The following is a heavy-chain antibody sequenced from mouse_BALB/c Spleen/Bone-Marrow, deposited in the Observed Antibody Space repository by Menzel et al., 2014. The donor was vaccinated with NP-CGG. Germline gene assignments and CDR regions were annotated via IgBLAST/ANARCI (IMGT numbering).Heavy chain of an antibody. CDR3: ARDVGYGNYFVY. V-gene: IGHV7-1*02. J-gene: IGHJ3*01. CDR2: SRNKAKYYTT. CDR1: GFTLSDFY. D-gene: IGHD2-10*02. Sequence: DVHLVESGGGLVQPGDSLRLSCATSGFTLSDFYMEWVRQPPGKRLEWIAASRNKAKYYTTEYSASVKGRFIVSRDTSQSVLYLQMNALRAEDTAIYYCARDVGYGNYFVYWGQGTLVTVSA.